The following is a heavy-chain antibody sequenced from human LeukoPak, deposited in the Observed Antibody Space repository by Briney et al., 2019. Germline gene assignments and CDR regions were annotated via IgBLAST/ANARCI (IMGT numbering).Heavy chain of an antibody. CDR1: GYTFTGYY. CDR2: INPNSGGT. Sequence: ASVKVSCKASGYTFTGYYMHWVRQAPGQGLEWMGWINPNSGGTNYAQKFQGRVTMTTDTPTSTAYMELRSLRSDDTAVYYCARRLGSGSAPSRNWFDPWGQGTLVTVSS. J-gene: IGHJ5*02. D-gene: IGHD3-10*02. V-gene: IGHV1-2*02. CDR3: ARRLGSGSAPSRNWFDP.